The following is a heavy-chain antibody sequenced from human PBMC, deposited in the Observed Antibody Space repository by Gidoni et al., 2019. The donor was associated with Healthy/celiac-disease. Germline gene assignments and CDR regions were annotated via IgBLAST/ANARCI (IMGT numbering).Heavy chain of an antibody. Sequence: QVQLVQSGAEVKKPGASVRVSCKASGYTFTSYYMHWVRQAPGQGLELMGITNPSGGTTRNAQKFQGRVTMTRDTSTSTVYMELSSLRSDDTAVYYCARKPTGTTQAFDIWGQGTMVTVSS. CDR1: GYTFTSYY. J-gene: IGHJ3*02. CDR3: ARKPTGTTQAFDI. CDR2: TNPSGGTT. V-gene: IGHV1-46*01. D-gene: IGHD1-1*01.